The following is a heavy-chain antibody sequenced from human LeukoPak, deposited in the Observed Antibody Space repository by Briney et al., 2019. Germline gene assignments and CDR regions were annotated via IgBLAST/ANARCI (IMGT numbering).Heavy chain of an antibody. Sequence: PGGSLRLSCAASGFTFSNYAMTWVRQAPGKGLEWVSTINDSNDNTYSADSVKGRFTISRDNSKNTLYLQMNNLRAEDTAVYYCAKGTYDSTPFHSWGQGTLVTVSS. V-gene: IGHV3-23*01. CDR1: GFTFSNYA. D-gene: IGHD3-16*01. J-gene: IGHJ4*02. CDR2: INDSNDNT. CDR3: AKGTYDSTPFHS.